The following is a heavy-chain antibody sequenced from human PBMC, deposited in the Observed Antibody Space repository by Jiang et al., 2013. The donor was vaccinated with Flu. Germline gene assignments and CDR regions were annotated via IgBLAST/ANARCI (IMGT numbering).Heavy chain of an antibody. Sequence: LLKPSETLSLTCAVYGGSFSGYYWSWIRQPPGKGLEWIGEINHSGSTNYNPSLKSRVTISVDTSKNQFSLKLSSVTAADTAVYYCARGIELERQPSAYFDYWGQGTLVTVSS. D-gene: IGHD1-1*01. CDR2: INHSGST. CDR1: GGSFSGYY. J-gene: IGHJ4*02. CDR3: ARGIELERQPSAYFDY. V-gene: IGHV4-34*01.